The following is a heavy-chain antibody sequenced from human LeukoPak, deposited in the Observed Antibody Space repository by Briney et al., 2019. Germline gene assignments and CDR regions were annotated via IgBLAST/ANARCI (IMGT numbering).Heavy chain of an antibody. D-gene: IGHD5-18*01. Sequence: SETLSLTCTVSGGSISSYYWSWLRQPPGKGLEWIGYIYYSGSTNYNPSLKSRVTISVDTSKNQFSLKLSSVTAADTAVYYCARGVTAMVKDYYYMDVWGKGTTVTVSS. V-gene: IGHV4-59*01. CDR3: ARGVTAMVKDYYYMDV. CDR2: IYYSGST. J-gene: IGHJ6*03. CDR1: GGSISSYY.